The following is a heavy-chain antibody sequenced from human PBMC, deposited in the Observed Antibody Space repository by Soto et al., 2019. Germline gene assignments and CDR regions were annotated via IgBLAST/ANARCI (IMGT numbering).Heavy chain of an antibody. D-gene: IGHD2-15*01. V-gene: IGHV1-58*01. CDR1: GFTFTSSA. J-gene: IGHJ3*02. CDR3: AAARDREVEADAFEI. CDR2: IVVGSGNT. Sequence: GASVQVSCKASGFTFTSSAVQWVRQARGQRLEWIGWIVVGSGNTNYAQKFQERVTITRDMSTSTAYMELSSLRSEDTAVYYCAAARDREVEADAFEIWGQGTMVTVSS.